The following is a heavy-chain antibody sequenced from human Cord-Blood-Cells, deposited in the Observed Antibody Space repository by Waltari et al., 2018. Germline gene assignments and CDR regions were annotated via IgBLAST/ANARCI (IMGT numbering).Heavy chain of an antibody. V-gene: IGHV3-21*01. D-gene: IGHD2-15*01. Sequence: EVQLVESGGGLVKPGGSLRLSCAASGLTFSSYSMNWVRQAPGKGLEWVSSISSSSSYRYYADSVKGRFTISRDNAKNSLYLKMNSLRAEDTAVYYCAREWSYSIDYWGQGTLVTVSS. J-gene: IGHJ4*02. CDR3: AREWSYSIDY. CDR2: ISSSSSYR. CDR1: GLTFSSYS.